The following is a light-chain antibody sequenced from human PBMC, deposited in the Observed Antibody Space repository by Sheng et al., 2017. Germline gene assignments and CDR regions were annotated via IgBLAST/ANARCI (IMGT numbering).Light chain of an antibody. CDR1: QSVSSY. CDR2: GAS. CDR3: QQRSNWPPT. V-gene: IGKV3-11*01. J-gene: IGKJ1*01. Sequence: EIVLTQSPATLSLSPGERATLSCRASQSVSSYLAWYQQKPGQAPRLLMYGASNRATGIPARFSGSGSGTDFTLTISSLEPEDFAVYYCQQRSNWPPTFGQGTKVEIK.